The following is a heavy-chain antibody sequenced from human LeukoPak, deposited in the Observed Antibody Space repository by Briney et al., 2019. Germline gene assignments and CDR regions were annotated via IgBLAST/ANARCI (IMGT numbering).Heavy chain of an antibody. Sequence: PSETLSLTCIVSGDSINNFYWSWLRQPAGKGLEWIGRIFSSGNTNYNPSLKSRVTMSIDTSKNQFSLKLSSVTAADTAFYYCARVPLGEGAAAVSPWGQGTLVTVSS. CDR3: ARVPLGEGAAAVSP. J-gene: IGHJ5*02. CDR1: GDSINNFY. CDR2: IFSSGNT. V-gene: IGHV4-4*07. D-gene: IGHD6-13*01.